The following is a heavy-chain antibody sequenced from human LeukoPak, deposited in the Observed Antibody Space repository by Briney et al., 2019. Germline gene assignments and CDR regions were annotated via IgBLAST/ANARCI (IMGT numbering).Heavy chain of an antibody. Sequence: GGSLRLSCAASGFSFSTFGMNWVRQAPGKGLEWVSYISSISSTIYYAHSVKGRFTISRDNARNSLHLQMNSLRAEDAAVYYCARGRKAARPPLGNNWFDPWGQGTLVTVSS. CDR2: ISSISSTI. CDR1: GFSFSTFG. V-gene: IGHV3-48*04. CDR3: ARGRKAARPPLGNNWFDP. J-gene: IGHJ5*02. D-gene: IGHD6-6*01.